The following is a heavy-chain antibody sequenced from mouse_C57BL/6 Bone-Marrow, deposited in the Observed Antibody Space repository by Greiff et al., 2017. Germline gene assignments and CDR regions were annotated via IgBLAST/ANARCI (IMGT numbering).Heavy chain of an antibody. CDR1: GFTFSDYY. J-gene: IGHJ4*01. CDR3: ARLDYYAMDY. Sequence: EVQWVESGGGLVQPGGSLKLSCAASGFTFSDYYMYWVRQTPEKRLEWVAYISNGGGSTYYPDTVKGRFTISRDNAKNTLYLQMSRLKSEDTAMYYCARLDYYAMDYWGQGTSVTVSS. CDR2: ISNGGGST. V-gene: IGHV5-12*01.